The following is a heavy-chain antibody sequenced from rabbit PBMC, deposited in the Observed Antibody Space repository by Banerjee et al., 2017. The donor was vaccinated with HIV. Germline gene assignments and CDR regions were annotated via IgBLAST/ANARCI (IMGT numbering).Heavy chain of an antibody. CDR2: INTNSGNA. CDR1: GFSFSNGYV. J-gene: IGHJ3*01. CDR3: ARDWVGGGWYIDRLDL. D-gene: IGHD1-1*01. Sequence: QEQLEESGGDLVKPEGSLTLTCTASGFSFSNGYVMCWVRQAPGKGLEWIACINTNSGNAVYASWAKGRFTISRTSSTTVTLQMTSLTAADTATYFCARDWVGGGWYIDRLDLWGPGTLVTVS. V-gene: IGHV1S45*01.